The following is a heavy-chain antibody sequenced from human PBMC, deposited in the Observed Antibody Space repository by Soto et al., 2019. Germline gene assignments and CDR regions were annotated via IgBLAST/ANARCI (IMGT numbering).Heavy chain of an antibody. J-gene: IGHJ6*02. V-gene: IGHV1-18*01. D-gene: IGHD4-4*01. Sequence: ASVKVSCKASGYTFTSYGISWVRQAPGQGLEWMGWISAYNGNTSYAQKLQGRVTMTTDTSTSTAYMELRSLRSDDTAVYYCAREYSTVTTSWDYYYYGMDVWGQGTTVTVSS. CDR3: AREYSTVTTSWDYYYYGMDV. CDR1: GYTFTSYG. CDR2: ISAYNGNT.